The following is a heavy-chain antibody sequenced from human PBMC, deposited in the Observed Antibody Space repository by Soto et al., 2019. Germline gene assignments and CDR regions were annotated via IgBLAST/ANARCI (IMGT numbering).Heavy chain of an antibody. CDR1: GYSISSGYF. V-gene: IGHV4-38-2*01. CDR3: ARAESPIAVAGATPSYYFDY. Sequence: PSESLSLTCAASGYSISSGYFWGCIRQPPGEGLGWIGSIYKSGSTYYNPSLKSRVTISVDTSKNQFSLKLSSVKAADTAVYYCARAESPIAVAGATPSYYFDYWGQGTLVTVSS. CDR2: IYKSGST. D-gene: IGHD6-19*01. J-gene: IGHJ4*02.